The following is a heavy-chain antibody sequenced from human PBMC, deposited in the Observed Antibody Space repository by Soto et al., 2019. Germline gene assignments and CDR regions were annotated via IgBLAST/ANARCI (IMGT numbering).Heavy chain of an antibody. CDR3: ARLRNYYDSSGYYYYYYYGMDV. J-gene: IGHJ6*02. Sequence: PSETLSLTCAVYGGSFSGYYWSWIRQPPGKGLEWIGEINHSGSTNYNPSLKSRVTISVDTSMNQFSLKLSSVTAADTAVYYCARLRNYYDSSGYYYYYYYGMDVWGQGPTVTVSS. CDR2: INHSGST. V-gene: IGHV4-34*01. D-gene: IGHD3-22*01. CDR1: GGSFSGYY.